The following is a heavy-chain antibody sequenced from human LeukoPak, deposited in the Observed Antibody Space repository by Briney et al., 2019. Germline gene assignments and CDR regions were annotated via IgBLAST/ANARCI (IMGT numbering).Heavy chain of an antibody. J-gene: IGHJ6*02. CDR2: ISGRGGST. V-gene: IGHV3-23*01. CDR3: AKDRAVVVVPAAIINYYGMDV. CDR1: GVTFSSYA. Sequence: GGSLRLSCAVSGVTFSSYAMSWVRQAPGKGLEWVSTISGRGGSTYYTDSVKGRSTTSRDNPNNTLYLQMNSLRAEDTPVYHCAKDRAVVVVPAAIINYYGMDVWGQGTTVTVSS. D-gene: IGHD2-2*01.